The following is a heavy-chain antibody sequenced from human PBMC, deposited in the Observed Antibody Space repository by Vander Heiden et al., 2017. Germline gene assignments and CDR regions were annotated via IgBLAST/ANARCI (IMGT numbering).Heavy chain of an antibody. CDR2: ISYDGNNK. J-gene: IGHJ4*02. CDR3: AKVFNGYVQSSHYFDQ. V-gene: IGHV3-30*18. D-gene: IGHD2-8*01. CDR1: GFSFSTYG. Sequence: QVQLVESVGGVVQPGRSLRLSCAASGFSFSTYGMHVVRQAPGKGLEWVAVISYDGNNKYYADSVKGRFTISRDNYDSTLYLQMNSLGVEDTAVYYCAKVFNGYVQSSHYFDQWGQGTLVTVSS.